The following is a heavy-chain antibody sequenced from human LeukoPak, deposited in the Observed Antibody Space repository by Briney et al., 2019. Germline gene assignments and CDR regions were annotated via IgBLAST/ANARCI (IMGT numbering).Heavy chain of an antibody. CDR3: ARQAIAATGNWFDP. J-gene: IGHJ5*02. Sequence: SETLSLTCAVSGYSISSGYYWGWIRQPPGKGLEWIGSIYHSGSTYDNPSLKSRVTISVDTSKNQFSLKVSSVTAADTAVYYCARQAIAATGNWFDPWGQGTLVTVSS. V-gene: IGHV4-38-2*01. D-gene: IGHD2-15*01. CDR2: IYHSGST. CDR1: GYSISSGYY.